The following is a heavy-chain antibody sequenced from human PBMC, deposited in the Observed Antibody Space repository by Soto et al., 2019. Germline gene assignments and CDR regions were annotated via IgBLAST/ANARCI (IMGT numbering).Heavy chain of an antibody. J-gene: IGHJ4*02. CDR1: GYSFTSYW. D-gene: IGHD3-3*01. V-gene: IGHV5-51*01. CDR2: IYPGDSDT. Sequence: GESLKISCKGSGYSFTSYWIGWVRQMPGKGLERMGIIYPGDSDTRYSPSFQGQVTISADKSISTAYLQWSSLKASDTAMYYCARAGGITIFGVPRVHYFDPWGQGTLVTVSS. CDR3: ARAGGITIFGVPRVHYFDP.